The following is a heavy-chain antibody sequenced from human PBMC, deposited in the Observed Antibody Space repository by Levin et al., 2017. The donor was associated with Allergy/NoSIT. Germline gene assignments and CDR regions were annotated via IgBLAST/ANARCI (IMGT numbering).Heavy chain of an antibody. CDR2: ISSSSRGSYI. CDR1: GFTFSSYS. V-gene: IGHV3-21*01. CDR3: AREGAYCYSTSCRWFDP. D-gene: IGHD2-2*01. J-gene: IGHJ5*02. Sequence: GGSLRLSCAASGFTFSSYSMNWVRQAPGKGLEWVSSISSSSRGSYIYYADSVKGRFTISRDNAKNSLYLQMNRLRAEETAGYCCAREGAYCYSTSCRWFDPWGQGTLVTVSS.